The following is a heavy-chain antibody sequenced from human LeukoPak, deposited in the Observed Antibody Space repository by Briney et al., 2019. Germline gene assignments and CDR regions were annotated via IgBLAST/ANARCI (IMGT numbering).Heavy chain of an antibody. V-gene: IGHV3-21*01. CDR3: ARGSEWEPLYYFDY. J-gene: IGHJ4*02. CDR1: GFTFSLYN. CDR2: ISSSRGYL. D-gene: IGHD1-26*01. Sequence: SGGSLRLFCTASGFTFSLYNMIWVRHAPGKGLVWVALISSSRGYLYYTDSVNGRFTISRDNAKSSLYLQMNSLRAEDTAVYYCARGSEWEPLYYFDYWGQGNLVAVSS.